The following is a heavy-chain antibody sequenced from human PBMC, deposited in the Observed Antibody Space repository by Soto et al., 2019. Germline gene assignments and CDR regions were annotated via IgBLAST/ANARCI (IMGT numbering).Heavy chain of an antibody. J-gene: IGHJ4*02. Sequence: QVQLEQSGGEVKQPGSSVRVSCKTSGGTFSTYAINWVRQAPGQGLEWMGAIITLFGTADYSQKFQGRVTITADESTSTAYMELSSLSFDYTAVYFCARPKGTYSSGYYYFDFWGQGTLVTVSS. V-gene: IGHV1-69*01. CDR3: ARPKGTYSSGYYYFDF. CDR1: GGTFSTYA. CDR2: IITLFGTA. D-gene: IGHD6-19*01.